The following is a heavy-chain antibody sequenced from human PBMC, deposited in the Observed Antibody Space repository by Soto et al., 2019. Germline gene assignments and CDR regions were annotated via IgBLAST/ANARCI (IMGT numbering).Heavy chain of an antibody. CDR2: SRNRVNSHTT. Sequence: EVQLVESGGGLVQPGGSLRLSCAASGFTFSDHYMDWVRQAPGKGLEWVARSRNRVNSHTTEYAASVKGRFTISRDESKSYLYLQMNSLKIEDTAVYYWTRGLLGGAPSYTFHGMDVWGPGTTGTVSA. V-gene: IGHV3-72*01. CDR1: GFTFSDHY. CDR3: TRGLLGGAPSYTFHGMDV. D-gene: IGHD1-26*01. J-gene: IGHJ6*01.